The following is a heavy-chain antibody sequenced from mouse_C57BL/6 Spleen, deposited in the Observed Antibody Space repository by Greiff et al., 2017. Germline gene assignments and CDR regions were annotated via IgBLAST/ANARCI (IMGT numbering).Heavy chain of an antibody. J-gene: IGHJ4*01. V-gene: IGHV14-4*01. Sequence: EVKLQESGAELVRPGASVKLSCTASGFNIKDDYMHWVKQRPEQGLEWIGWIDPENGDTEYASKFQGKATITADTSSNTAYLQLSSLTSEDTAVYYCTRGSAMDYWGQGTSVTVSS. CDR2: IDPENGDT. CDR3: TRGSAMDY. CDR1: GFNIKDDY.